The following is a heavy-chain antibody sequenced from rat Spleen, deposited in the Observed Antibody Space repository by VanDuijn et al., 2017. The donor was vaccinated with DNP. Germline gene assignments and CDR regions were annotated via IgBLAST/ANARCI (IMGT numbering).Heavy chain of an antibody. CDR2: ISYSGSN. CDR3: ARWTRYFDN. V-gene: IGHV3-1*01. Sequence: EVQLQESGSGLVKPSQSLSLACSVTGYSITSNYWGWIRKFPGNKMEYVGHISYSGSNNYNPSLKSRISITRDTSKNLFFLHLNSVTTEDTATYYCARWTRYFDNWGQGVMVTVSS. J-gene: IGHJ2*01. D-gene: IGHD1-7*01. CDR1: GYSITSNY.